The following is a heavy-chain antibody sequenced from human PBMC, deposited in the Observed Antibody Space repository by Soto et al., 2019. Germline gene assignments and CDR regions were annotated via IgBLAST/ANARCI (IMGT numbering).Heavy chain of an antibody. CDR3: AKDLLRPGRAYGMDV. Sequence: GGSLRLSCAASGCTFSTYGMHWVRQAPGKGLEWVAVISYDGSNKYYADSVKGRFTISRDNSKNTLYLQMNSLRPEDTAVYYCAKDLLRPGRAYGMDVWGQGTTVTVSS. V-gene: IGHV3-30*18. J-gene: IGHJ6*02. D-gene: IGHD6-25*01. CDR2: ISYDGSNK. CDR1: GCTFSTYG.